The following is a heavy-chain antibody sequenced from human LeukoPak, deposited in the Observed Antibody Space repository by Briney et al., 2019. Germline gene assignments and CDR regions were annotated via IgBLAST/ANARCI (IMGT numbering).Heavy chain of an antibody. CDR2: ISYDGSNK. CDR1: GFTFSSYA. D-gene: IGHD5-18*01. V-gene: IGHV3-30*04. Sequence: PGGSLRLSCAASGFTFSSYAMHWVRQAPGKGLEWVAVISYDGSNKYYADSVKGRFTISRDNSKNALYLQMNSLRAEDTAVYYCARAPITAMTKYFDYWGQGTLVTVSS. J-gene: IGHJ4*02. CDR3: ARAPITAMTKYFDY.